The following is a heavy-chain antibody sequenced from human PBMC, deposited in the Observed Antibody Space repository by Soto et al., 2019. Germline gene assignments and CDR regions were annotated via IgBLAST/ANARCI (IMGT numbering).Heavy chain of an antibody. CDR1: GVSFSSYG. CDR2: ISYDGSNK. D-gene: IGHD1-26*01. J-gene: IGHJ5*02. CDR3: AKDLFSGGSYPNWFDP. Sequence: GGSLRLSCAASGVSFSSYGMHWVRQAPGKGLEWVALISYDGSNKFYADSVKGRFTISRDNSKNTLYLQVNSLRAEDTAVYYCAKDLFSGGSYPNWFDPWGQGTLVTVSS. V-gene: IGHV3-30*18.